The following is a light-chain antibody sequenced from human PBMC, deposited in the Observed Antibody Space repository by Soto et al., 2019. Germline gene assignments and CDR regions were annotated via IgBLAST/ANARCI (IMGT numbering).Light chain of an antibody. CDR2: GAS. V-gene: IGKV1-27*01. J-gene: IGKJ5*01. Sequence: DIQMTQSPSSLSASVGDTVTITCRASQDIINHLAWYQQRPGKVPNLLIYGASTLHSGVPSRFRGSGSGTHFTLTISSLQHEEVATYYCQNYHLALGTFGQGTRVEIK. CDR3: QNYHLALGT. CDR1: QDIINH.